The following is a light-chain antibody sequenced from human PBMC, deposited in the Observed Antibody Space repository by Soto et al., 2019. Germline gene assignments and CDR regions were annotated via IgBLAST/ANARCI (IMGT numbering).Light chain of an antibody. J-gene: IGLJ1*01. V-gene: IGLV1-40*01. CDR2: GNN. CDR3: QSYDSSLSGYV. Sequence: QSVLTQPPSVSGAPGQRVTISCTGSSSNIGAGYEVHWYQQLPGTAPKLLIYGNNNRPSGVPDRFSGSKSGTSGSLAITGLQAEDEADYYCQSYDSSLSGYVFGTGTK. CDR1: SSNIGAGYE.